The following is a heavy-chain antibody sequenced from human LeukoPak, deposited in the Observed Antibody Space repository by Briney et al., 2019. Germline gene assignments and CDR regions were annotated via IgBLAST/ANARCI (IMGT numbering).Heavy chain of an antibody. CDR2: MKGDGSDI. CDR3: ARDGIWAFTMAIGGDDY. J-gene: IGHJ4*02. Sequence: GGSLRLSCVASGFTFSSYWMYWVRQDPGKGLVWVSGMKGDGSDITYADSVKGRFTISRDNAKNTVYLQMNSLRAEDTAVYYCARDGIWAFTMAIGGDDYWGQGTLVTVSS. V-gene: IGHV3-74*01. D-gene: IGHD3-10*01. CDR1: GFTFSSYW.